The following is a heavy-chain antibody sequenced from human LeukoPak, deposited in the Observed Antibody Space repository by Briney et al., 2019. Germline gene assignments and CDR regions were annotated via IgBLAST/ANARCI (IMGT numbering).Heavy chain of an antibody. J-gene: IGHJ6*03. CDR1: GGSFSGYY. Sequence: SETLSLTCAVYGGSFSGYYWSWIHQPPGKGLEWIGEINHSGSTNYNPSLKSRVTISVDTPKNQFSLKLSSVTAAGTAVYYCARHFSGSYSRYYYYMDVWGKGTTVTVSS. V-gene: IGHV4-34*01. D-gene: IGHD1-26*01. CDR3: ARHFSGSYSRYYYYMDV. CDR2: INHSGST.